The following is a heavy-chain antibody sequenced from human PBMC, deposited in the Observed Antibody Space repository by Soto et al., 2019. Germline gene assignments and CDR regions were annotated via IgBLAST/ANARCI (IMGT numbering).Heavy chain of an antibody. CDR1: GGTFSSYA. CDR2: IIPIFGTA. CDR3: ARDRATYSSSSGGFNWFDP. J-gene: IGHJ5*02. Sequence: SVKVSCKASGGTFSSYAIRWVRQAPGQGLEWMGGIIPIFGTANYAQKFQGRVTITADESTSTAYMELSSLRSEDTAVYYCARDRATYSSSSGGFNWFDPWGQGTLVTVYS. D-gene: IGHD6-6*01. V-gene: IGHV1-69*13.